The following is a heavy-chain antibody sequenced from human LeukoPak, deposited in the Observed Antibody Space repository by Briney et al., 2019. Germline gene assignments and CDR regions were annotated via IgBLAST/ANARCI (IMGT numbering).Heavy chain of an antibody. V-gene: IGHV3-7*01. CDR2: IKPDGSER. Sequence: PGGSLRLSCAASGFPLTTYWMSWVRQAPGKGLEWLANIKPDGSERYYVDSVKGRFTISRDNAKNSLYLQMNSLRAEDTAVYYCARHGSITMVRGRLRYYYMDVWGKGTTVTISS. CDR3: ARHGSITMVRGRLRYYYMDV. D-gene: IGHD3-10*01. J-gene: IGHJ6*03. CDR1: GFPLTTYW.